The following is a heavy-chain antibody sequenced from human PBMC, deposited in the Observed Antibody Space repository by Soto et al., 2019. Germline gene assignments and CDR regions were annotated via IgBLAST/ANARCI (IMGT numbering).Heavy chain of an antibody. CDR2: ISHSGST. CDR1: GGSISSAAYY. Sequence: QVQLQESGPGLVKPSQTLSLTCTVSGGSISSAAYYWSWIRQHPGKGLEWIVYISHSGSTYYTPSLKSRVIISADTSKNQFSVNLTSVTAADTAVYYCAREYTYGSNFFDCWGQGALVTVSS. V-gene: IGHV4-31*03. D-gene: IGHD5-18*01. J-gene: IGHJ4*02. CDR3: AREYTYGSNFFDC.